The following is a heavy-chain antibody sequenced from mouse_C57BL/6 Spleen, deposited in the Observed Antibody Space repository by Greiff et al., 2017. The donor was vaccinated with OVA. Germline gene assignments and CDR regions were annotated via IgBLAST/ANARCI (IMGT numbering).Heavy chain of an antibody. V-gene: IGHV1-55*01. CDR1: GYTFTSYW. D-gene: IGHD1-1*01. J-gene: IGHJ3*01. Sequence: QVQLQQPGAELVKPGASVKMSCKASGYTFTSYWITWVKQRPGQGLEWIGDIYPGSGSTNYNEKFKSKATLTVDISSSTAYMQLSSLTSEDSAVYYCAREDYYGSSYVAYWGQGTLVTVSA. CDR3: AREDYYGSSYVAY. CDR2: IYPGSGST.